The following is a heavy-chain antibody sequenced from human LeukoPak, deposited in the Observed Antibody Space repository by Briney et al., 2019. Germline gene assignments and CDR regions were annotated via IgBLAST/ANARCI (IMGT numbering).Heavy chain of an antibody. CDR1: GGSISSSSYY. V-gene: IGHV4-39*07. D-gene: IGHD3-22*01. CDR2: IYYSGRT. Sequence: SETLSLTCTVSGGSISSSSYYWGWIRQPPGKGLEWIGSIYYSGRTYYNPSLKSRVTISVDTSKNQFSLKLSSVTAADTAVYYCARSNYYDSSFDYWGQGTLVTVSS. J-gene: IGHJ4*02. CDR3: ARSNYYDSSFDY.